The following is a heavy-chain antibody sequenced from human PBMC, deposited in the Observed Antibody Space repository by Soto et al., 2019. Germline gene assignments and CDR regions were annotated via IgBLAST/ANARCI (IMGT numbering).Heavy chain of an antibody. D-gene: IGHD2-2*01. V-gene: IGHV1-18*01. CDR1: GYTFTSYG. J-gene: IGHJ5*02. CDR3: ARVYLQYQLPRRGWFDP. CDR2: ISAYNGNT. Sequence: QVQLVQSGAEVKKPGASVKVSCKASGYTFTSYGITWVRQAPGQGLEWMGWISAYNGNTNYAQKLQGRVTMTTDTSTSTAYMELRSLRSDDTAVYYCARVYLQYQLPRRGWFDPWGQGTLVTVSS.